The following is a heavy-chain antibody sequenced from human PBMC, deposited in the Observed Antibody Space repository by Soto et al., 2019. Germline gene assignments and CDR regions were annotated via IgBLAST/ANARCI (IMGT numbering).Heavy chain of an antibody. V-gene: IGHV4-31*03. CDR1: GDPISSGYYN. J-gene: IGHJ5*02. Sequence: TLSLSCSVSGDPISSGYYNWNWIRQHPGKGPEWIGYIYYSGITNYNPSLRSRVTMSVDTAQNQFSLRLTSVTAADTAVYYCTRARRYSSSWFWFDPWGQGTLVTAPQ. CDR3: TRARRYSSSWFWFDP. CDR2: IYYSGIT. D-gene: IGHD6-13*01.